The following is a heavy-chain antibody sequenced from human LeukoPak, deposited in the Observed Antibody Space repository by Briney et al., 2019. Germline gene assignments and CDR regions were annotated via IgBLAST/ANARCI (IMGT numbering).Heavy chain of an antibody. V-gene: IGHV1-3*01. D-gene: IGHD6-13*01. CDR2: INAGNGNT. CDR1: GGTFSSYA. CDR3: ARAPSSWLDY. J-gene: IGHJ4*02. Sequence: GASVKVSCKASGGTFSSYAFSWVRQAPGQRLEWMGWINAGNGNTKYSQKFQGRVTITRDTSASTAYVELSSLRSEDTAVYYCARAPSSWLDYWGQGTLVTVSS.